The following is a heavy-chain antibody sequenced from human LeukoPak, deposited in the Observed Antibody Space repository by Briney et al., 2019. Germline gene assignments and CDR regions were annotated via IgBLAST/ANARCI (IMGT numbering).Heavy chain of an antibody. Sequence: PSETLSLTCAVSGGSISSSNWWSWVRQPPGKGLEWIGEIYHSGSTNYNPSLKSRVTISVDKSKNQFSLKLSSVTAADTAVYYCARGPPVDYYDGSGYYYFDYWGQGTLVTVSS. CDR3: ARGPPVDYYDGSGYYYFDY. D-gene: IGHD3-22*01. V-gene: IGHV4-4*02. CDR1: GGSISSSNW. J-gene: IGHJ4*02. CDR2: IYHSGST.